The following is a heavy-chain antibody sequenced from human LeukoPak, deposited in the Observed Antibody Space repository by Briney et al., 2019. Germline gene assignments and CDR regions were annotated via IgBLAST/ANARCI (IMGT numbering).Heavy chain of an antibody. CDR2: ISANNGNT. J-gene: IGHJ4*02. CDR3: ARDGYFDY. Sequence: ALVKVSCKASGYTFINYGIAWVRQAPGQGLEWMGWISANNGNTNYAQKLQGRVTMTTDTSSSTAYMELRSLRSDDTAVYYCARDGYFDYWGQGTLVTVSS. V-gene: IGHV1-18*01. CDR1: GYTFINYG.